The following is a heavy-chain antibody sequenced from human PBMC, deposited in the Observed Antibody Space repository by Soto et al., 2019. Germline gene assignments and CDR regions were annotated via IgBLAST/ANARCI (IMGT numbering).Heavy chain of an antibody. CDR1: GFTFSSYG. V-gene: IGHV3-30*18. J-gene: IGHJ6*02. D-gene: IGHD3-3*01. CDR2: ISYDGSNK. CDR3: AKDLRAAKYYDFWSGSPWAYYYGMDV. Sequence: QVQLVESGGGVVQPGRSLRLSCAASGFTFSSYGMHWVRQAPGKGLEWVAGISYDGSNKYYADSVKGRFTISRDNSKNTVYLQMNSLRAEDTAVYYCAKDLRAAKYYDFWSGSPWAYYYGMDVWGQGTTVTVSS.